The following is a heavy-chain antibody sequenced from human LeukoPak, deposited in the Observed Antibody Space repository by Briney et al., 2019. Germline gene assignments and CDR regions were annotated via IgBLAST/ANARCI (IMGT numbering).Heavy chain of an antibody. CDR3: AKGLASGVMSPFDY. Sequence: PGGSLRLSCAASGFTFSNYAMHWVRQAPGKGLEWVAVISYDGSNKYYADSVKGRFTISRDNSKNTLYLQMNSLRAEDTAVYYCAKGLASGVMSPFDYWGQGTLVTVSS. J-gene: IGHJ4*02. V-gene: IGHV3-30*04. CDR1: GFTFSNYA. CDR2: ISYDGSNK. D-gene: IGHD3-16*01.